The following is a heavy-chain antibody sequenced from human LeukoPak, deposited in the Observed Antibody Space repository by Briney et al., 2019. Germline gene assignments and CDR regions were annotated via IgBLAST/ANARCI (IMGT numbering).Heavy chain of an antibody. CDR1: GFTFSYYM. J-gene: IGHJ4*02. Sequence: GGSLRLSCEVSGFTFSYYMMTWVRQAPGEGLEWVANMRTDGSVPSYVDSVKGRFTISRDNAKSSLYLQMNNLRVEDTAVYYCARDKDFTIDYWGQGTLVAVSS. D-gene: IGHD3-10*01. CDR2: MRTDGSVP. V-gene: IGHV3-7*01. CDR3: ARDKDFTIDY.